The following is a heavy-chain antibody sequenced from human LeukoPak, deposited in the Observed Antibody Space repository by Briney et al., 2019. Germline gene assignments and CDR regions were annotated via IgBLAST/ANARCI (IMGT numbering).Heavy chain of an antibody. Sequence: GGSLRLSCAASGFTFSSYSMDWVRQAPGKGLEWVSYISSSSSTIQYADSVKGRFTISRDNAKNSLYLQMNSLRDEDTAVYYCARDQYCGGDCYWVFDCWGQGTLVTVSS. V-gene: IGHV3-48*02. D-gene: IGHD2-21*02. CDR3: ARDQYCGGDCYWVFDC. J-gene: IGHJ4*02. CDR1: GFTFSSYS. CDR2: ISSSSSTI.